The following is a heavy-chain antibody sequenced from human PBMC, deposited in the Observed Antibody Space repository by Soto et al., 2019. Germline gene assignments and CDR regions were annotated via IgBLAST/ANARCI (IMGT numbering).Heavy chain of an antibody. CDR2: INSDGSST. Sequence: GGSLRLSCAASGFTFSSYWMHWVRQAPGKGLVWVSRINSDGSSTSYADSVKGRFTISRDNAKNTLYLQMNSLGAEDTAVYYCARRGYSSSWYETRVGIWGQGTMVTVSS. J-gene: IGHJ3*02. V-gene: IGHV3-74*01. CDR1: GFTFSSYW. D-gene: IGHD6-13*01. CDR3: ARRGYSSSWYETRVGI.